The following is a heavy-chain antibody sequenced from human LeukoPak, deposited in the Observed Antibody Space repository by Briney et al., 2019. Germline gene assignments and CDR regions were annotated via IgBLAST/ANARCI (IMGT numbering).Heavy chain of an antibody. CDR2: IYHSGST. J-gene: IGHJ5*02. V-gene: IGHV4-30-2*01. Sequence: PSETPSLTCAVSGGSISSGGYSWSWLRQPPGKGLEWIGYIYHSGSTYYNPSLKSRVTISVDRSKNQFSLKLSSVTAADTAVYYCAREGGYCSSTSCYGNWFDPWGQGTLVTVSS. CDR3: AREGGYCSSTSCYGNWFDP. CDR1: GGSISSGGYS. D-gene: IGHD2-2*01.